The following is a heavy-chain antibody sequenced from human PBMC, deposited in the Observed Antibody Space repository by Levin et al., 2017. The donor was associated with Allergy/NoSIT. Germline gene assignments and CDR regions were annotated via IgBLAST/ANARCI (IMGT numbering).Heavy chain of an antibody. Sequence: SETLSLTCAVSGGSISSGGYSWSWIRQPPGKGLEWIGYIYHSGSTYYNPSLKSRVTISVDRSKNQFSLKLSSVTAADTAVYYCARWFGEGWFDPWGQGTLVTVSS. J-gene: IGHJ5*02. CDR1: GGSISSGGYS. D-gene: IGHD3-10*01. CDR3: ARWFGEGWFDP. V-gene: IGHV4-30-2*01. CDR2: IYHSGST.